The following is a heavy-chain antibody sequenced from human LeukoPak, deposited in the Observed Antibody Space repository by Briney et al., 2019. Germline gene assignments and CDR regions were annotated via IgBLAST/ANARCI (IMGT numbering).Heavy chain of an antibody. CDR3: ARVLYDFWSGQYYYGMDV. CDR2: INAGNGNT. D-gene: IGHD3-3*01. CDR1: GYTFTSYA. J-gene: IGHJ6*02. V-gene: IGHV1-3*01. Sequence: ASVKVSCKASGYTFTSYAMHWVRQAPGQRLEWMGWINAGNGNTKCSQKFQGRVTITRDTSASTAYMELSSLRSEDTAVYYCARVLYDFWSGQYYYGMDVWGQGTTVTVSS.